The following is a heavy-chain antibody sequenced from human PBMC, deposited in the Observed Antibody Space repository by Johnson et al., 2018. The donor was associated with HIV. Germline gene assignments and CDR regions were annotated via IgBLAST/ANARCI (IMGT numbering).Heavy chain of an antibody. CDR3: TTGHYYDSSGDAFDI. Sequence: QLVESGGGLVQPGGSLRLSCAASGFTVSGNYMNWVRQAPGKGLEWVSVISGSGGSTYYADSVKGRFTISRDNSKNTLYLQMNSLRAEDTAVYYCTTGHYYDSSGDAFDIWGQGTMVTVSS. D-gene: IGHD3-22*01. J-gene: IGHJ3*02. CDR1: GFTVSGNY. V-gene: IGHV3-23*04. CDR2: ISGSGGST.